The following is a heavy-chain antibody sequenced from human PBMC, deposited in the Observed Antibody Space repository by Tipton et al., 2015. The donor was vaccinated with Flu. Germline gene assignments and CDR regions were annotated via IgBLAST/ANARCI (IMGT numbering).Heavy chain of an antibody. Sequence: TLSLTCAVYGGSFSGYYWSWIRQPPGKGLEWIGEINHSGRTNYNPSLKSRVTVSVDTSKNQFSLKVTSVTAADTAVYYCARGLDGSGSHQRRYFDSWGQGTLVTVSS. D-gene: IGHD3-10*01. CDR3: ARGLDGSGSHQRRYFDS. CDR2: INHSGRT. V-gene: IGHV4-34*01. J-gene: IGHJ4*02. CDR1: GGSFSGYY.